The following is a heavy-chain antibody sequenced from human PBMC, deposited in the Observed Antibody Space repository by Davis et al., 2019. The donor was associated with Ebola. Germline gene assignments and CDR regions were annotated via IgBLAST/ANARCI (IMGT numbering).Heavy chain of an antibody. J-gene: IGHJ4*02. CDR2: IIPIFGTA. CDR1: GGTFSSYA. Sequence: SVKVSCKASGGTFSSYAISWVRQAPGQGLEWMGGIIPIFGTANYAQKFQGRVTITADKSTSTAYMELSSLRSEDTAVYYCAKDPHYDILTGAFDYWGQGTLVTVSS. D-gene: IGHD3-9*01. V-gene: IGHV1-69*06. CDR3: AKDPHYDILTGAFDY.